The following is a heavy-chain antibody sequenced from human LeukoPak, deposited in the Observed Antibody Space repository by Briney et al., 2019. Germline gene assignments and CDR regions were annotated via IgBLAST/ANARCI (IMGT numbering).Heavy chain of an antibody. D-gene: IGHD6-13*01. CDR3: ARGGIAAAGTYYWYFDL. V-gene: IGHV1-69*05. CDR2: IIPIFGTA. Sequence: SVKVSCKAYGGTFSSYAISWVRQAPGQGLEWMGRIIPIFGTANYAQKFQGRVTITTDESTSTAYMELSSLRSEDTAVYYCARGGIAAAGTYYWYFDLWGRGTLVTVSS. CDR1: GGTFSSYA. J-gene: IGHJ2*01.